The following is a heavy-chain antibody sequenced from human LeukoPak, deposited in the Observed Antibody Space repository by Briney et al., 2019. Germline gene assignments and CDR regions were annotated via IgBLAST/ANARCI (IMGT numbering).Heavy chain of an antibody. CDR2: IIPIFGTA. D-gene: IGHD2-15*01. J-gene: IGHJ3*02. CDR3: ARTDIVVVVAARMDAFDI. CDR1: GGTFSSYA. Sequence: SVKVSCKASGGTFSSYAISWVRQAPGQGLEWMGGIIPIFGTANYAQKFQGRVTITTDESTSTAYMELSSLRSEDTAVYYCARTDIVVVVAARMDAFDIWGQGSMVTVSS. V-gene: IGHV1-69*05.